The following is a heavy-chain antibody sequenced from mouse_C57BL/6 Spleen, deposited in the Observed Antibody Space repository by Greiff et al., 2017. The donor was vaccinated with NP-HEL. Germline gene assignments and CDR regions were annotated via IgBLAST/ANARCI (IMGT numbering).Heavy chain of an antibody. CDR1: GYSFTSYY. J-gene: IGHJ4*01. CDR3: AREGLPGAMDY. CDR2: IYPGSGNT. Sequence: QVQLQQSGPELVKPGASVKISCKASGYSFTSYYIHWVKQRPGQGLEWIGWIYPGSGNTKYNEKFKGKATLTADTSSSTAYMQLSSLTSEDSAVYYCAREGLPGAMDYWGQGTSVTVSS. V-gene: IGHV1-66*01.